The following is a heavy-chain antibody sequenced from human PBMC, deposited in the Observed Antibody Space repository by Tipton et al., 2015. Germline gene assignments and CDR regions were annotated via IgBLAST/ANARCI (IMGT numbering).Heavy chain of an antibody. D-gene: IGHD7-27*01. Sequence: TLSLTCTVSDGSISSEYWRWIRQPPGKGLEWIGNVFYTGSTYYNPSLESRVTISVDTFENQFSLKLSSVTAADTAVYYCARDRPGANCFDYWGQGTLVTVSS. CDR1: DGSISSEY. CDR3: ARDRPGANCFDY. J-gene: IGHJ4*02. CDR2: VFYTGST. V-gene: IGHV4-59*01.